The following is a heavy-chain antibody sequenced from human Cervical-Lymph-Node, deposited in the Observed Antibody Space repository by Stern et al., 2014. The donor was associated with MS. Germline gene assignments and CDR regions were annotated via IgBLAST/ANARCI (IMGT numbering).Heavy chain of an antibody. D-gene: IGHD3-10*01. V-gene: IGHV3-9*01. CDR1: GFTFDDYA. CDR3: AKGLGTDYYYGMDV. CDR2: IGWNSDRI. J-gene: IGHJ6*02. Sequence: VQLVQSGGGLVQPGRSLRLSCVVSGFTFDDYAMHWVRQGPGKGLEWVSGIGWNSDRIGYADSVMGRFTISRDNAKNSLYLQMNSLRAEDTALYYCAKGLGTDYYYGMDVWGQGTTVTVSS.